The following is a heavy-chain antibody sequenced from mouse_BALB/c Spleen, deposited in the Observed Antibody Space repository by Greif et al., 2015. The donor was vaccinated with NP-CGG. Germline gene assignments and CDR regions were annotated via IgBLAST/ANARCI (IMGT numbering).Heavy chain of an antibody. Sequence: EVKLVESGGGLVQPGGSRKLSCAASGFTFSSFGMHWVRQAPEKGLEWVAYISGGSSTIYYADTVKGRFTISRDNPKNTLFLQMTSLRSEDTAMYYCARERAYGNYGYYYAMDYWGQGTSVTVSS. V-gene: IGHV5-17*02. CDR3: ARERAYGNYGYYYAMDY. D-gene: IGHD2-1*01. CDR1: GFTFSSFG. CDR2: ISGGSSTI. J-gene: IGHJ4*01.